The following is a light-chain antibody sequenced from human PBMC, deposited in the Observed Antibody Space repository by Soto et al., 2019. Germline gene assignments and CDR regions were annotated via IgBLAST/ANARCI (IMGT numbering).Light chain of an antibody. J-gene: IGKJ5*01. CDR2: GAS. Sequence: DIVMTQSPATLSVSLGDSATLSCRANQTIGTNLDWFQQKPGQGPRCLIFGASAKATRIPGRFSGSVSGADFTLTISSLQSEDFAVYYCQQCSNTPLTFGQGPRLEIK. CDR3: QQCSNTPLT. CDR1: QTIGTN. V-gene: IGKV3-15*01.